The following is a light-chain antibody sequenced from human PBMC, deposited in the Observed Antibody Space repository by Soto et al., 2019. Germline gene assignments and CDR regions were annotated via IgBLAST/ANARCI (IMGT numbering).Light chain of an antibody. Sequence: QAVVTQPPSASGTPGQRVTISCSGSSSNIGSNHVYWYQQLPGMAPKLLIYGNNQRPSGVSDRFSVSKSGTSASLAISGLRSADEADYYCAAWDDNRYVVFGGGTKLTVL. CDR1: SSNIGSNH. CDR3: AAWDDNRYVV. J-gene: IGLJ2*01. V-gene: IGLV1-47*02. CDR2: GNN.